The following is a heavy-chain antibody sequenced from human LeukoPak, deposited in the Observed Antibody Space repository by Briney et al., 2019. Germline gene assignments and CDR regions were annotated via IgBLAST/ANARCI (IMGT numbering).Heavy chain of an antibody. CDR3: ARNHDFWSDPDY. CDR2: ISYDGSNK. CDR1: GFTFSSYA. V-gene: IGHV3-30-3*01. J-gene: IGHJ4*02. D-gene: IGHD3-3*01. Sequence: GGSLRLSCAASGFTFSSYAMHWVRQAPGKGLEWVAVISYDGSNKYYADSVKGRFTISRDNSKNTLYLQMNSLRAEDTAVYYCARNHDFWSDPDYWGQGTLVTVSS.